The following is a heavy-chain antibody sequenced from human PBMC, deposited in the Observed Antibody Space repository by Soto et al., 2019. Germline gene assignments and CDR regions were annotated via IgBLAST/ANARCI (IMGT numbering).Heavy chain of an antibody. CDR3: ARRARTATTNWGAFDI. D-gene: IGHD1-7*01. CDR2: ISYSADKT. CDR1: EFIFSNYV. Sequence: EVQLLESGGGLVQPGGSLRLSCAASEFIFSNYVMNWVRQAPGKGLEWVSTISYSADKTFYADSVKGRFTISRDNSRDTLFLQMNSLRADDAAVYYCARRARTATTNWGAFDIWGQGTMVTVSS. J-gene: IGHJ3*02. V-gene: IGHV3-23*01.